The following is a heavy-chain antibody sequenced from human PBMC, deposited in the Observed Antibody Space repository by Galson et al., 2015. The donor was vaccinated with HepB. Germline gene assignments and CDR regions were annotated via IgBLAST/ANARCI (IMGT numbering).Heavy chain of an antibody. D-gene: IGHD5-12*01. CDR2: ITTNSFHI. J-gene: IGHJ6*02. CDR3: ARDNFGGYIRTSGMDV. V-gene: IGHV3-21*01. CDR1: GFTFSSYS. Sequence: SLRLSCAASGFTFSSYSMNWVRQAPGKGLEWLASITTNSFHIYHADSVTGRFTVSRDNAKNSLYLQMNSPRVEDTAVYYCARDNFGGYIRTSGMDVWGQGITVTVSS.